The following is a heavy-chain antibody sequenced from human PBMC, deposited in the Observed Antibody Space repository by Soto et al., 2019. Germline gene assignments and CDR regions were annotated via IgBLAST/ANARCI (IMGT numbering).Heavy chain of an antibody. CDR2: IHVTGYT. D-gene: IGHD3-16*01. CDR1: GASITSGSYS. CDR3: ASGGAVRTTGQVPFAF. Sequence: QLQLQESGSGLVNPSQTLSLTCTVSGASITSGSYSWSWIRQAPGKGLEWIGNIHVTGYTAFSPSLKRRVTMPVDTSKNQFSLNVNSVTASDTGVYFCASGGAVRTTGQVPFAFWGQGTLVTVSS. V-gene: IGHV4-30-2*01. J-gene: IGHJ4*02.